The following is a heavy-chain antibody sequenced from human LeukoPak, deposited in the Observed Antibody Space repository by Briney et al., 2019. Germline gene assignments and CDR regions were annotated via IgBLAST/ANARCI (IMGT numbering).Heavy chain of an antibody. CDR3: VRLKYGGNLALDS. CDR1: GFTFSSYG. J-gene: IGHJ4*02. CDR2: ISGSGGST. Sequence: GGSLRLSCAASGFTFSSYGMSWVRQAPGKGLEWVSAISGSGGSTYYADSVKGRFTISRDNSKNTLYLQMNSLRVDDTARYYCVRLKYGGNLALDSWGQGTQVTVSS. D-gene: IGHD4/OR15-4a*01. V-gene: IGHV3-23*01.